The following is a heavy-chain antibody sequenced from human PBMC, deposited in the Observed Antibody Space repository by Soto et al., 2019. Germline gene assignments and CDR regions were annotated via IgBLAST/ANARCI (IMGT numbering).Heavy chain of an antibody. Sequence: SETLSLTCAVSGASITHYYWNWIRQSPGKGLEWIVSFSSTGSTVYNPSLGSRVTISLDTSKNQFSLTLNSVTAADTAVYYCARGMTTVTTLDYWGQGTLVTVSS. J-gene: IGHJ4*02. D-gene: IGHD4-4*01. CDR3: ARGMTTVTTLDY. CDR2: FSSTGST. V-gene: IGHV4-59*01. CDR1: GASITHYY.